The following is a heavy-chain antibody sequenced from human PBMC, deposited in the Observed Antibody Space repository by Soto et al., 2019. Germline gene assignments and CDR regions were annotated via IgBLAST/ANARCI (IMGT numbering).Heavy chain of an antibody. CDR2: ISGSGGNT. D-gene: IGHD2-15*01. J-gene: IGHJ6*03. CDR3: AKGGGYCSGGNCYSLYYHYYMDV. CDR1: GFTFNNYA. Sequence: GGSLRLSCAASGFTFNNYAMIWVRQAPGKGLEWVSGISGSGGNTYYADSVKGRFTISRDNSKNTLYLQMNSLRAEDTAVYHCAKGGGYCSGGNCYSLYYHYYMDVWGKGTTVTVSS. V-gene: IGHV3-23*01.